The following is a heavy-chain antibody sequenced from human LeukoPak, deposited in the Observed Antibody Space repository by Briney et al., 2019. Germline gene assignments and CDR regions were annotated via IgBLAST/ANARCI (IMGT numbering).Heavy chain of an antibody. J-gene: IGHJ6*03. D-gene: IGHD2-15*01. CDR3: ARTTEGYCRGRSCYSYYYYMDV. Sequence: PSETLSLTCTVSGGSISSYYWSWIRQPPGKGLEWIGYIHYSGSPNYNPSLKSRPSLSVDTSKNQFSLKLSSVTAADTAVYYCARTTEGYCRGRSCYSYYYYMDVWGKGTTVTVSS. CDR2: IHYSGSP. V-gene: IGHV4-59*01. CDR1: GGSISSYY.